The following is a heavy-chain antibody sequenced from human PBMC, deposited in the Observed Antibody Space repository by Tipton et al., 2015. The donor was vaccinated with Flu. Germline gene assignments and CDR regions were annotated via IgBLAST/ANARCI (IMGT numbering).Heavy chain of an antibody. V-gene: IGHV4-61*01. CDR1: GYSISSGYY. D-gene: IGHD6-19*01. CDR2: IYYSGST. J-gene: IGHJ4*02. CDR3: AGSGWYAGDY. Sequence: TLSLTCAVSGYSISSGYYWGWIRQPPGKGLEWIGYIYYSGSTNYNPSLKSRVTISVDTSKNQFSLKLSSVTAADTAVYYCAGSGWYAGDYWGQGTLVTVSS.